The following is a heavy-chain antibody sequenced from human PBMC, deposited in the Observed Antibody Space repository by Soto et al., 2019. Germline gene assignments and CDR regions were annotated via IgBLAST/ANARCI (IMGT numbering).Heavy chain of an antibody. Sequence: EVQLVESGGDLVQPGGSLRLSCAASGFIFSDYTMTWVRQAPGRGLEFVSNISSSGGAIFYAESVKGRFTVSRDNAKNSLYLHMNSLRDEDTAVYFCARDHGGSTWFVGVYYFFGMDVWGQGTAVTVSS. CDR3: ARDHGGSTWFVGVYYFFGMDV. D-gene: IGHD6-13*01. J-gene: IGHJ6*02. CDR1: GFIFSDYT. CDR2: ISSSGGAI. V-gene: IGHV3-48*02.